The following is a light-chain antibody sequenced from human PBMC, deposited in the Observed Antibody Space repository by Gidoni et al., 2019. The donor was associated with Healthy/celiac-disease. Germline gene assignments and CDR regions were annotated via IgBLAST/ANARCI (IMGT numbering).Light chain of an antibody. CDR1: SSDVGGYNY. V-gene: IGLV2-14*01. J-gene: IGLJ2*01. Sequence: QSALTQPASVSGSPGQSITIPCTGTSSDVGGYNYVSWYQQHPGKAPKLMIYDVSNRPSGVSNRFSGSKSGNTASLTISGLQAEDEADYYCSSYTSSSTRVVFGGGTKLTVL. CDR2: DVS. CDR3: SSYTSSSTRVV.